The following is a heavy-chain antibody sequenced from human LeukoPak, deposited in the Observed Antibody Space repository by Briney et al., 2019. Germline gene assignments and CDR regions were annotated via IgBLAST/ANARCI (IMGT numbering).Heavy chain of an antibody. Sequence: PGGSLRLSCAASGFTVSSNYMSWVRQAPGKGLEWVSYISSSSSYTNYADSVKGRFTISRDNAKNSLYLQMNSLRAEDTAVYYCARDLGFGESWDYWGQGTLVTVSS. CDR2: ISSSSSYT. CDR1: GFTVSSNY. D-gene: IGHD3-10*01. CDR3: ARDLGFGESWDY. J-gene: IGHJ4*02. V-gene: IGHV3-11*06.